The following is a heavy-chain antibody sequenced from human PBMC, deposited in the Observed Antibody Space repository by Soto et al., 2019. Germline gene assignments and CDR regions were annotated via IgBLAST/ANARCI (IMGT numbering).Heavy chain of an antibody. D-gene: IGHD3-22*01. CDR1: GYTFTSYG. V-gene: IGHV1-18*04. CDR3: ARDNYYDSSGYYYAYYYYGMDV. Sequence: ASVKVSCKASGYTFTSYGISWLRQAPGQGLEWMGWISAYNGNTNYAQKLQGRVTMTTDTSTSTAYMELRSLRSDDTAVYYCARDNYYDSSGYYYAYYYYGMDVWGQGTTVTVSS. J-gene: IGHJ6*02. CDR2: ISAYNGNT.